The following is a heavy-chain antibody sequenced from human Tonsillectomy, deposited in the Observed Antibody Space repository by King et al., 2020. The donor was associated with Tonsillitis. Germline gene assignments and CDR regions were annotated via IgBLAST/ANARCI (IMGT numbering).Heavy chain of an antibody. CDR3: AKRGSGRYYYYVDV. J-gene: IGHJ6*03. Sequence: QLQESGPGLVKPSETLSLTCTVSGGSITSSSYFWGWIRQPPGKGLEWIGSIYYSGSTYYNPSLESRVTISEDTSKSQFSLKLTSVTAADTAVYYCAKRGSGRYYYYVDVWGKGTTVTVSS. CDR2: IYYSGST. V-gene: IGHV4-39*01. CDR1: GGSITSSSYF. D-gene: IGHD3-10*01.